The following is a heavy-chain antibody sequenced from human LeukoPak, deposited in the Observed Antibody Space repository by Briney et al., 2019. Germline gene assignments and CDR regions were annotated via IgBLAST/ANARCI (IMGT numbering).Heavy chain of an antibody. Sequence: HPGGSLRLSCAASGLTFSSYGMSWVRQAPGKGLEWVSSISGSGDSTYYADSVKGRFTISRDNSKNTLHLQMNGLRAEDTAVYYCTKDTGGAADYWGQGALVTVSS. D-gene: IGHD1-14*01. CDR1: GLTFSSYG. CDR3: TKDTGGAADY. J-gene: IGHJ4*02. V-gene: IGHV3-23*01. CDR2: ISGSGDST.